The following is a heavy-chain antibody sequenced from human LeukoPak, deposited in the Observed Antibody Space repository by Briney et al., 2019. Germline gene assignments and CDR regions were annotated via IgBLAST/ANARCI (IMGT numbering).Heavy chain of an antibody. CDR3: PRDLGGNYGTFDY. CDR2: ISSDGNNK. Sequence: GGSLRLSCAASGFTYSSYAMHWVRQAPGKGLEWVAVISSDGNNKYYADSVKGRFTISRDNSKNTLYLLMNSLRTEDTAVYYCPRDLGGNYGTFDYWGQGTLSPSPQ. D-gene: IGHD1-26*01. V-gene: IGHV3-30-3*01. CDR1: GFTYSSYA. J-gene: IGHJ4*02.